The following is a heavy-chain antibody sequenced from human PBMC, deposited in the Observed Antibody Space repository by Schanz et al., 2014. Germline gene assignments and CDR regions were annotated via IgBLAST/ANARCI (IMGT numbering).Heavy chain of an antibody. J-gene: IGHJ6*02. CDR3: AREGPGDYYGMDV. V-gene: IGHV4-30-2*06. Sequence: QVQLQESGSGLVTPSQTLSLTCGVSGGSMRRGAYSWNWIRQSPGKGLEWIGYVFHSGRPYYNPSFKSRVTIYLNTSKTQFSLTMRYATAADTAVYYCAREGPGDYYGMDVWGQGRTVIVSS. CDR1: GGSMRRGAYS. CDR2: VFHSGRP.